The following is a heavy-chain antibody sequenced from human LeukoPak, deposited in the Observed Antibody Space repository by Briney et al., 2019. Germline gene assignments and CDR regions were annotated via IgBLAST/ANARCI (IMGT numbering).Heavy chain of an antibody. CDR3: ARDNGYKSVDY. V-gene: IGHV1-18*01. Sequence: ASVKLSCKASGYTFSTYGISWLRQAPGQGLELVVWISGSNGNTNYAENVQGRFTITTDTSTSTLYMEVRRLRSDDTAVYYCARDNGYKSVDYWGQGTLVTVSS. CDR2: ISGSNGNT. CDR1: GYTFSTYG. D-gene: IGHD1-14*01. J-gene: IGHJ4*02.